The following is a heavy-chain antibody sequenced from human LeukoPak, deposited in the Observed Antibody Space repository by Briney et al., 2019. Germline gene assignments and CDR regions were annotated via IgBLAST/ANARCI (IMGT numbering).Heavy chain of an antibody. CDR3: ARDRGAYYYDSSGREYFQH. CDR1: GYTXTSYG. J-gene: IGHJ1*01. Sequence: SVKVSCKASGYTXTSYGISWVRQAPGQGLEWMGGIIPIFGTANYAQKFQGRVTITADESTSTAYMELSSLRSEDTAVYYCARDRGAYYYDSSGREYFQHWGQDTLVTVSS. CDR2: IIPIFGTA. D-gene: IGHD3-22*01. V-gene: IGHV1-69*13.